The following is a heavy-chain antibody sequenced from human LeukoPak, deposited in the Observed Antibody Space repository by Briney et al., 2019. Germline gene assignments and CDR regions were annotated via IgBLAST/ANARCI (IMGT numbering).Heavy chain of an antibody. CDR1: GYSFTSYW. V-gene: IGHV5-51*01. J-gene: IGHJ4*02. Sequence: GESLKISCKGSGYSFTSYWIGWVRQMPGKGLEWMGIIYPGDSDTRYSPSFQGQVTISADKSISTAYLQRSSLKASDTAMYYCARTSTAFGVVISEDYFDYRGQGTLVTVSS. D-gene: IGHD3-3*01. CDR3: ARTSTAFGVVISEDYFDY. CDR2: IYPGDSDT.